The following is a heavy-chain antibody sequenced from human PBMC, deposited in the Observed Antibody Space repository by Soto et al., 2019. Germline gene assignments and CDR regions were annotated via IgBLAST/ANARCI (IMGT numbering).Heavy chain of an antibody. CDR1: GYTFTSYY. CDR2: INPSGGST. Sequence: QVQLVQSGAEVKKPGASVKVSCKASGYTFTSYYMHWVRQAPGQGLEWMGIINPSGGSTSYAQKFQGRTTMTRDTSTSTVYMELSSLRSEDTAVYYCARGDYYDSSGYDDAFDIWGQGTMVTVSS. D-gene: IGHD3-22*01. CDR3: ARGDYYDSSGYDDAFDI. V-gene: IGHV1-46*01. J-gene: IGHJ3*02.